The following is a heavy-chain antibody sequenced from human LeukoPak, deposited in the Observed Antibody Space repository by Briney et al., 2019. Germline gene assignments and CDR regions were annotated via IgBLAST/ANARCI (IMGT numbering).Heavy chain of an antibody. D-gene: IGHD1-1*01. CDR3: ATGRSAFDI. V-gene: IGHV3-7*01. CDR1: GFTFSSYE. Sequence: PGGSLRLSCAASGFTFSSYEMNWVRQAPGKGLEWVANIKQDGSEKYYVDSVKGRFTISRDNAKNSLYLQMNSLRAEDTAVYYCATGRSAFDIWGQGTMVTVSS. CDR2: IKQDGSEK. J-gene: IGHJ3*02.